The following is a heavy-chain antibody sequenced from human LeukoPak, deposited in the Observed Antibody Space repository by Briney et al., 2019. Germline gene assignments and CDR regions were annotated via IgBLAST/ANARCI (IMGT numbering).Heavy chain of an antibody. Sequence: SETLSLTCTVSGGSISSSSYYWGWIRQPPGKGLEWIGNIYYSGSTYYNPSLKSRVTISVDTSKNQFSLKLSSVTAADTAVYYCWAHNTPFGVVQGIDYWGQGTLVTVSS. CDR3: WAHNTPFGVVQGIDY. V-gene: IGHV4-39*07. J-gene: IGHJ4*02. CDR2: IYYSGST. CDR1: GGSISSSSYY. D-gene: IGHD3-3*01.